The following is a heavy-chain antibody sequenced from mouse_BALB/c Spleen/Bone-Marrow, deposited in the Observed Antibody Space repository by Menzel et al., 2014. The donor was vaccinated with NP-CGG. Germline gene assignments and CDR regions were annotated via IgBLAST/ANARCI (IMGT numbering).Heavy chain of an antibody. CDR2: IDPANGNT. J-gene: IGHJ3*01. D-gene: IGHD2-14*01. Sequence: VQLQRSGAELVKPGASVKLSCTASGFNIKDTYMHWVKQRPEQGLEWIGRIDPANGNTKYDPKFQGKATITADTSSNTAYLQLSSLTSEDTAVYYCAAYYRYLAWFAYWGQGTLVTVSA. V-gene: IGHV14-3*02. CDR3: AAYYRYLAWFAY. CDR1: GFNIKDTY.